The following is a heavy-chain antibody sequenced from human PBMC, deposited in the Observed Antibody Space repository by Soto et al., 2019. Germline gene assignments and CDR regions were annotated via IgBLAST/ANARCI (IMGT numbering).Heavy chain of an antibody. D-gene: IGHD6-13*01. CDR2: ISSSSTFS. Sequence: PGGSLRLSCEASGFNFRSYCMNWVRHAPGKGLEWVASISSSSTFSYYADSVRGRFTISRDNAHNSVSLQMNSLRAEDTAVYYCARDPCQQLVLYFYYGMDLWGQGTTVTVSS. CDR3: ARDPCQQLVLYFYYGMDL. V-gene: IGHV3-21*01. J-gene: IGHJ6*02. CDR1: GFNFRSYC.